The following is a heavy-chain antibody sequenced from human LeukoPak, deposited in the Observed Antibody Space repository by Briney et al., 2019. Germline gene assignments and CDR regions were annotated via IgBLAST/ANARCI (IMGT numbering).Heavy chain of an antibody. V-gene: IGHV4-59*12. J-gene: IGHJ4*02. Sequence: SETLSLTCTVSGGSISSYYWSWIRQPPGKGLEWIGYIYYSGSTNYNPSLKSRVTISVDTSKNQFSLKLSSVTAADTAVYYCARESYYYGSGSFLGVDYWGQGTLVTVSS. D-gene: IGHD3-10*01. CDR3: ARESYYYGSGSFLGVDY. CDR1: GGSISSYY. CDR2: IYYSGST.